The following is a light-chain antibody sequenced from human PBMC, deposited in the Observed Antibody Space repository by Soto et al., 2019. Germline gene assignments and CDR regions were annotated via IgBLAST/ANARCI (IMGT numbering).Light chain of an antibody. CDR2: SNS. Sequence: VLTQPPSASGTPGQRVTISCSGSSSNNGSKTVNWYQHLPGAAPRLLIYSNSQRPSGVPDRFSGSKSGTSASLAISGLRSDDEADYYCGSWGGSLNSFFVFGTGTKVTVL. CDR1: SSNNGSKT. J-gene: IGLJ1*01. V-gene: IGLV1-44*01. CDR3: GSWGGSLNSFFV.